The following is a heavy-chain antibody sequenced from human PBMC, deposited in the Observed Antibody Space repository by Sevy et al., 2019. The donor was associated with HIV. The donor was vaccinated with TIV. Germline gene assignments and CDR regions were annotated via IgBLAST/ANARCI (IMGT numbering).Heavy chain of an antibody. J-gene: IGHJ4*02. CDR2: IWYDGSNK. Sequence: GGSPRLSCAASGFTFSSYGMHWVRQAPGKGLEWVAVIWYDGSNKYYADSVKGRFTISRDNSKNTLYLQMNSLRAEDTAVYYCARDPVGYSYGFDYWGQGTLVTVSS. D-gene: IGHD5-18*01. CDR1: GFTFSSYG. V-gene: IGHV3-33*01. CDR3: ARDPVGYSYGFDY.